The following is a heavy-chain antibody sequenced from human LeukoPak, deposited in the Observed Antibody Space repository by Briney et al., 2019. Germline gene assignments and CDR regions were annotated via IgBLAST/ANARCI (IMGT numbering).Heavy chain of an antibody. V-gene: IGHV3-30-3*01. CDR2: ISYDGSNK. Sequence: GGSLRLSCAASGFTFSSYAMHWVRQAPGKGLEWVAVISYDGSNKYYADSVKGRFTISRDNAKNSLYLQMNSLRAEDTAVYYCARAPHYSNYGPYYYGMDVWGQGTTVTVSS. CDR1: GFTFSSYA. D-gene: IGHD4-11*01. J-gene: IGHJ6*02. CDR3: ARAPHYSNYGPYYYGMDV.